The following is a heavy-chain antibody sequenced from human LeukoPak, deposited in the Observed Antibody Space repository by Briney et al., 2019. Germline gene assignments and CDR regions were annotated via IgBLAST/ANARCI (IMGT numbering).Heavy chain of an antibody. CDR1: GGSFSGYY. CDR3: AREAQYCSGGRCYGGYFQH. CDR2: INHSGST. J-gene: IGHJ1*01. Sequence: SETLSLTCAVYGGSFSGYYWSWIRQPPGKGLEWIGEINHSGSTNYNPSLKSRATILVDTSKNQFSLKLSSVTAADTAVYYCAREAQYCSGGRCYGGYFQHWGQGTLVTVSS. D-gene: IGHD2-15*01. V-gene: IGHV4-34*01.